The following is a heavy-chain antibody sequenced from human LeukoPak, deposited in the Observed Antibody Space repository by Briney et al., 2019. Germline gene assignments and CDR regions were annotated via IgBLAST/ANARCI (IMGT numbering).Heavy chain of an antibody. CDR3: ARESASFHASGASFDY. CDR1: GFTFRNHG. V-gene: IGHV3-30*02. CDR2: IKHDERKI. D-gene: IGHD3-10*01. J-gene: IGHJ4*02. Sequence: PGGSLRLSCSASGFTFRNHGMQGVRQAPGKGGEGGAFIKHDERKIHYADSVKGRFTISRDTAKVTPYLQMNSLAVEDTAVYYCARESASFHASGASFDYWGQGTLVTVSS.